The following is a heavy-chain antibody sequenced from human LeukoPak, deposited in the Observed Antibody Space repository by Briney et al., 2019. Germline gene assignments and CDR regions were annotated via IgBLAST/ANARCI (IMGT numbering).Heavy chain of an antibody. CDR1: GFTFSSYS. D-gene: IGHD3-9*01. CDR3: ARALTGYLIDY. Sequence: GGSLRLSCAASGFTFSSYSMNWVRQAPGKGLEWVSSISSSGSYIYYADSVKGRFTISRDNAKNSLFLQMNSLRVEDTAVYYCARALTGYLIDYWGQGTLATVSS. J-gene: IGHJ4*02. CDR2: ISSSGSYI. V-gene: IGHV3-21*01.